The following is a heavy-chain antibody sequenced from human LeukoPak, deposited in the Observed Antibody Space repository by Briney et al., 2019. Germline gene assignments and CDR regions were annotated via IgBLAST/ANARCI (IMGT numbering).Heavy chain of an antibody. J-gene: IGHJ4*02. D-gene: IGHD3-22*01. CDR3: ARGPLSYVSSGYYFDY. CDR2: IGTAGDT. V-gene: IGHV3-13*01. Sequence: GGSLRLSSAASGFTFSSYDMHWVRQATGKGLEWVSAIGTAGDTYYPGSVKGRFTISRENAKNSLYLQMNSLRAGDTAVYYCARGPLSYVSSGYYFDYWGQGTLVTVSS. CDR1: GFTFSSYD.